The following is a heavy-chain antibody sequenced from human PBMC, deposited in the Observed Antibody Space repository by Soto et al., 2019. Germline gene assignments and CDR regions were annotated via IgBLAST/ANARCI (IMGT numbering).Heavy chain of an antibody. CDR2: ITYDGNNK. D-gene: IGHD3-22*01. CDR3: AKAGHYYDTSGYNFDS. J-gene: IGHJ4*02. Sequence: QVQLVETGGGVVQPGRSLRLSCTAAKFTFSTFGMHWVRQAPGKGLEWVAVITYDGNNKYYADSVKGRFTISRDNSQNTLYLQMNSLRAEDTAVYYCAKAGHYYDTSGYNFDSWGQGTLVIVSS. V-gene: IGHV3-30*18. CDR1: KFTFSTFG.